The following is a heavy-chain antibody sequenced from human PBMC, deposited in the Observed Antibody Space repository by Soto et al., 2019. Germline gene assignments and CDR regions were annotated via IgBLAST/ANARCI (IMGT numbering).Heavy chain of an antibody. V-gene: IGHV4-34*01. Sequence: SETLSLTCAVYGGSFIGHYWSWIRQYPGKGLEWIAEINHRGSTNYNPSLKSRVTMSVDTSKNQFSLRLGSVTAADTAVYYCARGYPRSRCSTALATSYWFASRGQGGLVTVSS. J-gene: IGHJ5*01. D-gene: IGHD2-21*02. CDR1: GGSFIGHY. CDR2: INHRGST. CDR3: ARGYPRSRCSTALATSYWFAS.